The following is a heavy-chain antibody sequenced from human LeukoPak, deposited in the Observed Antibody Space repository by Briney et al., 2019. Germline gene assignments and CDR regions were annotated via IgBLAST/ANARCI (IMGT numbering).Heavy chain of an antibody. Sequence: AGGSLRLSCAASGFTFSSYAMTWVRQAPGKGLEWVSGINGSGGRTYYAVSVKGRFTISRDNAKNSLYLQMNSLRAEDTAVYYCAELGITMIGGVWGKGTTVTISS. CDR3: AELGITMIGGV. J-gene: IGHJ6*04. CDR1: GFTFSSYA. CDR2: INGSGGRT. V-gene: IGHV3-23*01. D-gene: IGHD3-10*02.